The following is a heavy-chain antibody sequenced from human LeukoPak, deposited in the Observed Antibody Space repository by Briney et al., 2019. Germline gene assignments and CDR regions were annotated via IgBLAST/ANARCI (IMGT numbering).Heavy chain of an antibody. J-gene: IGHJ4*02. D-gene: IGHD3-22*01. V-gene: IGHV3-23*01. CDR2: ISGGGGYP. CDR1: GFTFSGNV. Sequence: GGSLRLSCAASGFTFSGNVMNWISHRTGKGLEWVSSISGGGGYPYYADSVKGRFTISRDNSKNTLYLQMHSLRGEDTGVYYCGVGVVDGYYFDHWGQGALVTVYS. CDR3: GVGVVDGYYFDH.